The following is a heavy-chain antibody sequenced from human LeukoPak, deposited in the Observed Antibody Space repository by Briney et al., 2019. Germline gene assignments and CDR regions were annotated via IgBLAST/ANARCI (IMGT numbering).Heavy chain of an antibody. Sequence: SETLSLTCAVYGGSFSGYYWSWIRQPPGKGLEWIGEINHSGSTNYNPSLKSRVTISVDTSKNQFSLKLSSVTAADTAVYYCARVGNYYGSVSYYTPRYYFDYWGQGTLVTVSS. CDR2: INHSGST. CDR1: GGSFSGYY. J-gene: IGHJ4*02. V-gene: IGHV4-34*01. D-gene: IGHD3-10*01. CDR3: ARVGNYYGSVSYYTPRYYFDY.